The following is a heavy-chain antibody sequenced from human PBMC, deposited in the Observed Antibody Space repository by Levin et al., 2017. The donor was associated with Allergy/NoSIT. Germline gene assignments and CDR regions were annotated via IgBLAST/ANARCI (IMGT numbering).Heavy chain of an antibody. Sequence: LSLPCAASGFTFSSYAMHWVRQAPGKGLEWVAVISYDGSNKYYADSVKGRFTISRDNSKNTLYLQMNSLRAEDTAVYYCARKPTYYYDSSGLDYWGQGTLVTVSS. CDR1: GFTFSSYA. J-gene: IGHJ4*02. CDR2: ISYDGSNK. CDR3: ARKPTYYYDSSGLDY. D-gene: IGHD3-22*01. V-gene: IGHV3-30-3*01.